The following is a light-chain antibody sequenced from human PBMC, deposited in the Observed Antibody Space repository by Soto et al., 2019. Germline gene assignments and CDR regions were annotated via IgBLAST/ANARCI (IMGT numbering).Light chain of an antibody. CDR1: ESVRSNY. Sequence: EIVLTQSPGTLSLSPGERATLSCRASESVRSNYLAWYQQKPGQAPRLLIYGVSSRATGIPDRFSGSGSGTDFTLTISRLEPEDFALYYCQQYGSSPAVTFGGGTKVEIK. CDR2: GVS. J-gene: IGKJ4*01. CDR3: QQYGSSPAVT. V-gene: IGKV3-20*01.